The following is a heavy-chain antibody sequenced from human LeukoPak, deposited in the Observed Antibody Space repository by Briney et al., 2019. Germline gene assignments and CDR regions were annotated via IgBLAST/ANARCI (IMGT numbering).Heavy chain of an antibody. J-gene: IGHJ6*03. CDR3: AREAPESGYNATIYYFMDV. CDR1: GGSISSYY. Sequence: SETLSLTCTVSGGSISSYYWSWIRQPPGKGLEWIGYIYHSGSTYYNPSLKSRVLMSLDRSKNQFSLNLSSVTAADTAVYYCAREAPESGYNATIYYFMDVWGKGTTVTVSS. V-gene: IGHV4-59*12. D-gene: IGHD5-12*01. CDR2: IYHSGST.